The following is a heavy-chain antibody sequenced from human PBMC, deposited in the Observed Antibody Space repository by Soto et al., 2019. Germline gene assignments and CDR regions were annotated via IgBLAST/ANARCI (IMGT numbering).Heavy chain of an antibody. J-gene: IGHJ4*02. CDR3: AINPGSGWYY. CDR1: GFTFSDYY. D-gene: IGHD6-19*01. V-gene: IGHV3-11*01. CDR2: ISSSGSTI. Sequence: GGSLRLSCAAYGFTFSDYYMSWIRQAPGKGLEWVSYISSSGSTIYYAGYVKGRFTISRDNAKNSRYRQMNTLRAEDSAVYSCAINPGSGWYYWGQGTLVTVSS.